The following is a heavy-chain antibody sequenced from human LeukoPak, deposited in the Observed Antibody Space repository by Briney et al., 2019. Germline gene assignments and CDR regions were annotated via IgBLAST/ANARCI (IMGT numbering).Heavy chain of an antibody. V-gene: IGHV4-59*01. CDR2: IYYSGHT. J-gene: IGHJ4*02. Sequence: SETLSLTWTVSGGSISSYCWSWVGQPPGKGLEWIGYIYYSGHTHYNPSLKSRLTRSVDPPKNQFSLKLSSVTAADTAVYYCARGAERWLQSYFDYWGQGTLVTVSS. CDR3: ARGAERWLQSYFDY. D-gene: IGHD5-24*01. CDR1: GGSISSYC.